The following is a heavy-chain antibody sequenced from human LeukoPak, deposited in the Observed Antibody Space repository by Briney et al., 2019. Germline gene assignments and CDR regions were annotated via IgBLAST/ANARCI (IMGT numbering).Heavy chain of an antibody. V-gene: IGHV3-30*02. CDR3: AKDGYYDFWSGYWVRYYYYMDV. J-gene: IGHJ6*03. D-gene: IGHD3-3*01. CDR1: GFTFSSYG. CDR2: IRYDGSNK. Sequence: SGGSLRLSCAASGFTFSSYGIHWVRQAPGKGLEWVAFIRYDGSNKYYADSVKGRFTISRDNSKNTLYLQMNSLRAEDTAVYYCAKDGYYDFWSGYWVRYYYYMDVWGKGTTVTVSS.